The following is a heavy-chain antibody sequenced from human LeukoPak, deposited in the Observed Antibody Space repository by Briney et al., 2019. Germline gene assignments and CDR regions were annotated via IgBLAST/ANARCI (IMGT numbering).Heavy chain of an antibody. Sequence: GGSLRLSCAASGFTFSDYDMNWVRQAPGKGLEWVSDISSSGATIYSADSVKGRFTISRDNAKISLYLQMTSLRAEDTAVYFCARLYRDTAGSLAGMDVWGRGTTVAVSS. CDR1: GFTFSDYD. V-gene: IGHV3-48*03. CDR2: ISSSGATI. J-gene: IGHJ6*02. CDR3: ARLYRDTAGSLAGMDV. D-gene: IGHD3-16*02.